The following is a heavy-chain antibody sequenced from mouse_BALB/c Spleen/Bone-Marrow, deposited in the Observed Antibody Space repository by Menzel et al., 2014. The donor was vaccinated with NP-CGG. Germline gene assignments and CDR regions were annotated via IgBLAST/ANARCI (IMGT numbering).Heavy chain of an antibody. V-gene: IGHV1S56*01. J-gene: IGHJ2*01. CDR3: ARRDGGDY. Sequence: QVQLKESGPELVKPGASVKMSCKASGYTFTSYYILWVKQRPGQGLEWIGWIFPGDGSTKYNEKFKDRTTLTADKSSTTAYILLSSLTSEDSAIYFCARRDGGDYWGQGTTLTVSS. CDR1: GYTFTSYY. CDR2: IFPGDGST. D-gene: IGHD3-3*01.